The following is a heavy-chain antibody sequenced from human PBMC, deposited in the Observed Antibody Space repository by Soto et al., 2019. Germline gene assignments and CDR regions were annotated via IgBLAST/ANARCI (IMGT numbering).Heavy chain of an antibody. V-gene: IGHV4-59*12. CDR2: IYHSGST. Sequence: SETLSLTCTVSGGSISSYYWSWIRQPPGKGLEWIGYIYHSGSTYYNPSLKSRVTISVDRSKNQFSLKLSSVTAADTAMYYCASPGYMSGWYGGIWGQGTMVTVSS. CDR3: ASPGYMSGWYGGI. CDR1: GGSISSYY. D-gene: IGHD6-19*01. J-gene: IGHJ3*02.